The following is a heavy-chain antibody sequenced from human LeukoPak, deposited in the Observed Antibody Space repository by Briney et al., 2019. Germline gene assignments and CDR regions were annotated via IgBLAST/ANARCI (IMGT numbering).Heavy chain of an antibody. V-gene: IGHV1-2*06. D-gene: IGHD3-16*01. CDR1: GYTFTDYY. Sequence: ASVKVSCKAAGYTFTDYYIHWVRQAPGQGLEWLGRINPNSGGTNYAQKFQDRVTMTRVTSISTAYMELSRLRSDDTAMYYCARDRFVWGEFDFWGQGTLVTVSS. CDR2: INPNSGGT. J-gene: IGHJ4*02. CDR3: ARDRFVWGEFDF.